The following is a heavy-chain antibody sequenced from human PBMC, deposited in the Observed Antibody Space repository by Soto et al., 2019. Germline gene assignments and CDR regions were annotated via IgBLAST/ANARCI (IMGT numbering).Heavy chain of an antibody. CDR2: MNPNSGNT. D-gene: IGHD3-9*01. Sequence: ASVKVSCKASGYTFTSYDINWVRQATGQGLEWMGWMNPNSGNTGYAQKFQGRVTMTRNTSISTAYMELSSLRSEDTAVYYCARSQNFYCLPPLDLMDVWGKGTTVTVSS. V-gene: IGHV1-8*01. J-gene: IGHJ6*04. CDR3: ARSQNFYCLPPLDLMDV. CDR1: GYTFTSYD.